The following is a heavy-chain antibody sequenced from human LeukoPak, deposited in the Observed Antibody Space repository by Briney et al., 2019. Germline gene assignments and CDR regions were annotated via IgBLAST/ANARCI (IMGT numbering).Heavy chain of an antibody. CDR1: GFTFSSYA. D-gene: IGHD4/OR15-4a*01. J-gene: IGHJ6*02. Sequence: GGSLRLSCAASGFTFSSYAMSWVRQAPGKGLEWVSAISGSGGSTYYADSVKGRFTISRDNSKNTLYLQMNSLRAEDTAVYYCAKCLYDTKLPPMVGPSLYYYYGMDVWGQGTTVTVSS. V-gene: IGHV3-23*01. CDR3: AKCLYDTKLPPMVGPSLYYYYGMDV. CDR2: ISGSGGST.